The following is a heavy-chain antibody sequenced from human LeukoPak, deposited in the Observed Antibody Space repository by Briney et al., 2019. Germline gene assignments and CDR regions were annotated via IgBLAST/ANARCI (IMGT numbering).Heavy chain of an antibody. CDR2: ISYDGSNK. Sequence: GGSLRLSCAASGFTFPNYAMNWVRQAPGKGLEWVAVISYDGSNKYYADSVKGRFTISRDNSKNTLYLQMNSLRAEDTAVYYCAKALVGATRVGAFDIWGQGTMVTVSS. D-gene: IGHD1-26*01. CDR1: GFTFPNYA. J-gene: IGHJ3*02. V-gene: IGHV3-30*18. CDR3: AKALVGATRVGAFDI.